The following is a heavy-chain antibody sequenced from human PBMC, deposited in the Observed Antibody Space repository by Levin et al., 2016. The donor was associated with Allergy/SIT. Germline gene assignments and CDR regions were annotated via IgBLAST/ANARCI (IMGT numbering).Heavy chain of an antibody. CDR2: IYSGGST. Sequence: GESLKISCAASGFTVSSNYMSWVRQAPGKGLEWVSIIYSGGSTNYADSVKGRFTISRDNAKNSLYLQMNSLRAEDTAVYYCARQSRNSSPTSVDSWGQGTLVTVSS. CDR1: GFTVSSNY. D-gene: IGHD6-13*01. J-gene: IGHJ4*02. CDR3: ARQSRNSSPTSVDS. V-gene: IGHV3-66*04.